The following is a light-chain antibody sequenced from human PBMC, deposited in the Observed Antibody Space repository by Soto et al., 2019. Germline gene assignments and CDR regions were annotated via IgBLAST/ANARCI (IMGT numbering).Light chain of an antibody. CDR1: QSISSY. V-gene: IGKV1-39*01. J-gene: IGKJ2*01. Sequence: DIQMTQSPSSLSASVGDRVTITCRASQSISSYLNWYQQKPGKAPKLLIYAASSLQSGVPSRFSGSGSGTDFTLTISSLQPEDFATYYCQHFYTYPHTFGQGTKVEV. CDR3: QHFYTYPHT. CDR2: AAS.